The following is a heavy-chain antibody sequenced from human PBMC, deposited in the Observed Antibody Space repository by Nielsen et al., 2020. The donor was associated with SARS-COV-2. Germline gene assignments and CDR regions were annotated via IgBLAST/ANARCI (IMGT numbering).Heavy chain of an antibody. D-gene: IGHD5-12*01. V-gene: IGHV7-4-1*02. CDR1: GYTFTSYY. CDR2: INTNTGNP. J-gene: IGHJ5*02. CDR3: AKDRGSNVDDWFDP. Sequence: ASVKVSCKASGYTFTSYYMHWVRQAPGQGLEWMGWINTNTGNPTYAQGFTGRFVFSLDTSVSTAYLQISSLKAEDTAVYYCAKDRGSNVDDWFDPWGQGTLVTVSS.